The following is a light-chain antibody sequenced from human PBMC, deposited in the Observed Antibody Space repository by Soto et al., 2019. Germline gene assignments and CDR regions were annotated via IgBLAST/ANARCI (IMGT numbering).Light chain of an antibody. V-gene: IGLV2-14*03. J-gene: IGLJ1*01. CDR1: HNDIGTYDY. CDR2: GVT. CDR3: SAFTSSRIYV. Sequence: QSALTQPNSVSGSPGQSINSSCTGNHNDIGTYDYVSWYQQHPGRAPRLLIYGVTTRPSGSSDRFSAYKSGLTASLTISGLQSEDEADYYCSAFTSSRIYVFGPATKVTVL.